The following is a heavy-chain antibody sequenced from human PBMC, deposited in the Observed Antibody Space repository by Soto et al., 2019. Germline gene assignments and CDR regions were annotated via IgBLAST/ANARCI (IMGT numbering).Heavy chain of an antibody. J-gene: IGHJ4*02. CDR3: ATEFGVHSRRAYYFDY. CDR1: TYTFTTYY. CDR2: INPGSGGT. D-gene: IGHD3-10*01. V-gene: IGHV1-46*01. Sequence: QVQLVQSGAEVKKPGASVRLSCKTSTYTFTTYYMHWVRQAPGHGLEWMGIINPGSGGTTYAQKFQDRVTMPRGTSTSTVYMDLNSLRSDDTAVYYCATEFGVHSRRAYYFDYWGQGTLVTVSS.